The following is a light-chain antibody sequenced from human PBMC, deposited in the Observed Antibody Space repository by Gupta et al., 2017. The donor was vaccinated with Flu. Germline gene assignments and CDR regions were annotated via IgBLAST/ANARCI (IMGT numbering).Light chain of an antibody. V-gene: IGKV1-39*01. Sequence: DIQMTQSPSSVSASVGDRVTITCRASQGIRSYLLWYQQKPGKAPKHLISAASSLQSGVPSRYSGSGSGTEFTLPISSRQQEDFAAYYCQQHDSAPILTFGRGTKVEIK. CDR3: QQHDSAPILT. CDR2: AAS. J-gene: IGKJ4*01. CDR1: QGIRSY.